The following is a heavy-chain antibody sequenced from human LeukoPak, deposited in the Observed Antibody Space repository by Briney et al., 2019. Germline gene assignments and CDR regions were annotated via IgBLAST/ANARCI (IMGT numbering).Heavy chain of an antibody. J-gene: IGHJ4*02. V-gene: IGHV3-30*02. CDR1: GFTFSNFG. D-gene: IGHD6-13*01. Sequence: PGGSLRLSCAASGFTFSNFGMHWVRQAPGKGLEWVAFIRFDGSNKYYRDSVKGRFSISRDNSKNTLYLQLDYLRTEDTAVYYCARFIAAPYYFDYWGRGTLVTVSS. CDR3: ARFIAAPYYFDY. CDR2: IRFDGSNK.